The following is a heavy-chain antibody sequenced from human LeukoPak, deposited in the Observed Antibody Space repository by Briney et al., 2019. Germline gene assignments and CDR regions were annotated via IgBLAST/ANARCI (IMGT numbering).Heavy chain of an antibody. J-gene: IGHJ4*02. V-gene: IGHV4-39*07. CDR3: ARGSSSWYASPVF. Sequence: PSETLSLTCTVSGGSISSSSYYWGWIRQPPGKGLEWIGSIYYSGSTYYNPSLKSRVTISVDTSKNQFSLKLGSVTAADTAVYYCARGSSSWYASPVFWGQGTLVTVSS. CDR1: GGSISSSSYY. CDR2: IYYSGST. D-gene: IGHD6-13*01.